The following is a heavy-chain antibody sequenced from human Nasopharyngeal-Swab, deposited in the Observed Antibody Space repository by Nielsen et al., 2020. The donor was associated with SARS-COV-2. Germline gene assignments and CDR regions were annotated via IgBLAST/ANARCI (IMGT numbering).Heavy chain of an antibody. Sequence: WIRQPPGKGLEWIGEIDHSGNSNYNSSLKRRVTVSVDTSKNQFSLHVKSLTAADSAVYYCARAGWHTPYVDSWGQGTRVTVSS. CDR2: IDHSGNS. CDR3: ARAGWHTPYVDS. J-gene: IGHJ5*01. V-gene: IGHV4-34*01. D-gene: IGHD2-15*01.